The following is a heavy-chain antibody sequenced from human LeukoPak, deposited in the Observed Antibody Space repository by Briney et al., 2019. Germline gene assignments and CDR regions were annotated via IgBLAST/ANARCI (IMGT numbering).Heavy chain of an antibody. V-gene: IGHV1-8*01. D-gene: IGHD4-23*01. CDR3: ARGDYGGNRNGMDV. Sequence: ASVKVSCKSSGYTFSTYDIHWVRRATGQGLEGMGWMSPNSGNTGYAQKFQGRVTMTRDPSIGTAYMELSSLRSEDTAVYYCARGDYGGNRNGMDVWGQGTTVTVSS. CDR1: GYTFSTYD. J-gene: IGHJ6*02. CDR2: MSPNSGNT.